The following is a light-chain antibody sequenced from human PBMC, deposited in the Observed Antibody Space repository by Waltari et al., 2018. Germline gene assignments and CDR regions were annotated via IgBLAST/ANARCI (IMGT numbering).Light chain of an antibody. CDR2: DVS. CDR3: SSYTSSSTLA. V-gene: IGLV2-14*03. J-gene: IGLJ2*01. CDR1: SGDVGGYKY. Sequence: QSALTQPASVSGSPGQSITISCTGTSGDVGGYKYVSWYKQPPGKAPKLLIYDVSNRPSVVSDRFSGSKSGNTASLTISGLQAEDEADYYCSSYTSSSTLAFGGGTKLTVL.